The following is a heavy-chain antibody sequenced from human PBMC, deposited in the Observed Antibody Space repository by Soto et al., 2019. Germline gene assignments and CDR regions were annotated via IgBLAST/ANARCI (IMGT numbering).Heavy chain of an antibody. V-gene: IGHV4-31*02. CDR1: GGSISSGGYY. J-gene: IGHJ5*02. CDR2: IYYSGST. Sequence: ASETLSLTCTVSGGSISSGGYYWSWIRQHPGKGLEWIGYIYYSGSTYYNPSLKSRVTISVDTSKNQFSLKLSSVTAADTAVYYCARERRPDWFDPWGQGTLVTVSS. CDR3: ARERRPDWFDP.